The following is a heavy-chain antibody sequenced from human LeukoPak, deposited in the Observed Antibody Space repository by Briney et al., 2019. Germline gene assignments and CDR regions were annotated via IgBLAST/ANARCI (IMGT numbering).Heavy chain of an antibody. CDR3: AKDLSRSGSYRPLYFDY. Sequence: QPGGSLRLSCAASGFTFSSYAMSWVRQAPGKGLEWVSAISGSGGSTYYADSVKGRFTISRDNSKNTLYLQMNSLRAEDTAVYYCAKDLSRSGSYRPLYFDYWGQGTPVTVSS. D-gene: IGHD1-26*01. CDR2: ISGSGGST. J-gene: IGHJ4*02. CDR1: GFTFSSYA. V-gene: IGHV3-23*01.